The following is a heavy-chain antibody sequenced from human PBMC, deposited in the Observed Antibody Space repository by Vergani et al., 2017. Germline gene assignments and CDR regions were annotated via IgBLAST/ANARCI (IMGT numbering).Heavy chain of an antibody. CDR3: ARRPWDGYNYFAAFDI. Sequence: QVQLVQSGAEVKKPGSSVKVSCKASGGTFSSYAISWVRQAPGQGLEWMGGIIPIFGTANYAQKFQGRVTITADKSTSTAYMELSSLRSEDTAVYYCARRPWDGYNYFAAFDIWGQGTMVTVSS. CDR2: IIPIFGTA. D-gene: IGHD5-24*01. CDR1: GGTFSSYA. V-gene: IGHV1-69*06. J-gene: IGHJ3*02.